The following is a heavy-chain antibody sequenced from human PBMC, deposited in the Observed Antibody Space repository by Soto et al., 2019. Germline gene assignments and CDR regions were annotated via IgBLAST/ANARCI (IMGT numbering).Heavy chain of an antibody. CDR1: GYTFTSYY. D-gene: IGHD3-10*01. CDR3: ARGGYYGSGSYYNAYYYYRMDV. Sequence: ASVKVSCKASGYTFTSYYMHWVRQAPGQGLEWMGIINPSGGSTSYAQKFQGRVTMTRDTSTSTVYMELSSLRSEDTAVYYCARGGYYGSGSYYNAYYYYRMDVWGQGTTVTVSS. V-gene: IGHV1-46*01. CDR2: INPSGGST. J-gene: IGHJ6*02.